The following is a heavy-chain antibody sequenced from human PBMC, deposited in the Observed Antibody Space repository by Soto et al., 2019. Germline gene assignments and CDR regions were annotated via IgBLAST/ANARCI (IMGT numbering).Heavy chain of an antibody. CDR3: ARVGNYYGSGTPRPHYNYAMDA. CDR2: INPISGGA. CDR1: GYKFSNYF. D-gene: IGHD3-10*01. Sequence: QVQLVQSGAEVKKPGASVKVSCKTSGYKFSNYFIHWVRQAPGQGLQWMGIINPISGGATHEQKCQDRVTLTRDTSTSTVYMELGSLRSADTAVYFCARVGNYYGSGTPRPHYNYAMDAWGQGTTVTVSS. V-gene: IGHV1-46*01. J-gene: IGHJ6*02.